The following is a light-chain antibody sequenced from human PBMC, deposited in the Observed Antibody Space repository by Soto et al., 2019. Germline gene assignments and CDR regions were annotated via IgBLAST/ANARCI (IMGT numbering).Light chain of an antibody. CDR3: QQRTRWPMT. CDR2: DGS. J-gene: IGKJ5*01. V-gene: IGKV3-11*01. CDR1: QNLHSF. Sequence: EIVLTQSPATLSESPGERVTLLCGASQNLHSFLNWYQQRPGQAPRPLIYDGSKRAAGVPDRISGDGSGTDYTLTISSLEPEDFAVYYCQQRTRWPMTFGQGTRLEI.